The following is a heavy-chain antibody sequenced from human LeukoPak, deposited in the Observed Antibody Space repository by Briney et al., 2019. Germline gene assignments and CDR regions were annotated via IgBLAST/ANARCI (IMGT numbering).Heavy chain of an antibody. Sequence: SETLSLTCTVAGASVSSAEYDWSWLRQHPGKGLEWIGSIHDSRPTHPSPSLPTRDTLPADTSTHLLCLMRTSLPSPGTAVHYCARYYIENASCASGVCYTGGFDPWGQGTLVTVSS. CDR1: GASVSSAEYD. CDR3: ARYYIENASCASGVCYTGGFDP. J-gene: IGHJ5*02. CDR2: IHDSRPT. V-gene: IGHV4-31*03. D-gene: IGHD2-8*01.